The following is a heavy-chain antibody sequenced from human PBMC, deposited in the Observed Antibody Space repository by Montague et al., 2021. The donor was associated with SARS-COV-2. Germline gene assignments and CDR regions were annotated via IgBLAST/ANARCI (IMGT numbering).Heavy chain of an antibody. Sequence: SLRLSCAASGFTFSSYGLHWVRQAPGKGLEWVAVIWYDGSNKYYADSVKGRFTISRDNSKNTLYLQMNSLRAEDTAVYYCARVLSYYGMDVWGQGTTVTVSS. CDR2: IWYDGSNK. V-gene: IGHV3-33*01. J-gene: IGHJ6*02. CDR1: GFTFSSYG. CDR3: ARVLSYYGMDV. D-gene: IGHD3-10*01.